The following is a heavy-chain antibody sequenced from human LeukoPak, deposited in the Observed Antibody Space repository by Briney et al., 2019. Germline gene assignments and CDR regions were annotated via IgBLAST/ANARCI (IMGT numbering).Heavy chain of an antibody. D-gene: IGHD5-24*01. CDR2: IRSKAYGGTT. Sequence: GGSLRLSCTASGFTFGDYAMSWFRQAPGKGLEWIGFIRSKAYGGTTEYAASVKGRFTISRDDSKSIAYLQMNSLKTDDTAVYYCARSGPRDGYNRAIGYWGQGTLVTVSS. V-gene: IGHV3-49*03. CDR3: ARSGPRDGYNRAIGY. CDR1: GFTFGDYA. J-gene: IGHJ4*02.